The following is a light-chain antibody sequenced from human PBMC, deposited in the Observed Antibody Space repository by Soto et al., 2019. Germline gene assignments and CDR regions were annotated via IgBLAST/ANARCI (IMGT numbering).Light chain of an antibody. CDR3: SSYTSSSKV. CDR1: SSDVGGYNY. J-gene: IGLJ1*01. CDR2: DVS. V-gene: IGLV2-14*01. Sequence: QSALTQPASVSGSPGQSITISCTGTSSDVGGYNYVSWYQQHPGKAPKLMIYDVSNRPSGVSNRFSGSKSGNTASLTISGLQAEDEADYYCSSYTSSSKVCGTGTKVTVL.